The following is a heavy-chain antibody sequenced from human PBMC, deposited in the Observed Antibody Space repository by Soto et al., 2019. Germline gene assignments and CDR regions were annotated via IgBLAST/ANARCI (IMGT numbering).Heavy chain of an antibody. J-gene: IGHJ4*02. V-gene: IGHV1-69*13. Sequence: SVKVSCKASGGTFSSYAISWVRQASGQGLEWMGGIIPIFGTANYAQKFQGRVTITADESTSTAYMELSSLRSEDTAVYYCARGAYYDSSGYSHFDYWGQGTLVTVSS. D-gene: IGHD3-22*01. CDR3: ARGAYYDSSGYSHFDY. CDR1: GGTFSSYA. CDR2: IIPIFGTA.